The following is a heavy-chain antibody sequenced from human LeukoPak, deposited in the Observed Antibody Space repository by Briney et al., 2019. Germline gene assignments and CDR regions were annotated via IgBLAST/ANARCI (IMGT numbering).Heavy chain of an antibody. Sequence: GGSLRLSCAASGFTFSSYAMRWVRQAPGKGPEWVSAISGSGYTIYYADSVRGRFTISRDNSRNTVSLQMSSLRAEDTAVYYCAKSLRYRYGDCLEDWGQGTPVTVSS. CDR3: AKSLRYRYGDCLED. D-gene: IGHD2-21*02. CDR1: GFTFSSYA. J-gene: IGHJ4*02. V-gene: IGHV3-23*01. CDR2: ISGSGYTI.